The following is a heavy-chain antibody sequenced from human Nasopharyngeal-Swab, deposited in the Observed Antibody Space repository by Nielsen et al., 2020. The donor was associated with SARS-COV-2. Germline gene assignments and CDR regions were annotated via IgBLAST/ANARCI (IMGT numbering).Heavy chain of an antibody. Sequence: ASVKVSCRASGYTFTSYYMHWVRQAPGQGLEWMGIINPSGGSTSYAQKFQGRVTMTRDTSTSTVYMELSSLRSEDTAVYYCARGGDPREVVAATDCFDPWGQGTLVTV. V-gene: IGHV1-46*01. D-gene: IGHD2-15*01. CDR2: INPSGGST. CDR1: GYTFTSYY. CDR3: ARGGDPREVVAATDCFDP. J-gene: IGHJ5*02.